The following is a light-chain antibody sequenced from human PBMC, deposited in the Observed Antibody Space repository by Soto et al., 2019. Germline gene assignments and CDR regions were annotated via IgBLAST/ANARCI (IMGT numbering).Light chain of an antibody. CDR2: DAS. CDR1: QSVSGY. V-gene: IGKV3-11*01. J-gene: IGKJ5*01. Sequence: EIVLSQSPATLSLSPGERATLSCRASQSVSGYLAWYQQRPGQAPSLLIYDASNRATGIPARFSGSGSGTDFTLTISSLEPEDFAVYYCQQRSNWPLTSGQRTRLAIK. CDR3: QQRSNWPLT.